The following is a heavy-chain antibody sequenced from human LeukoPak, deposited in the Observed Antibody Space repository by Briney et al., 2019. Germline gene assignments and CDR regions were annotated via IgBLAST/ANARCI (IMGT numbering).Heavy chain of an antibody. CDR1: GFTFSNYA. Sequence: PGGTLRLSCAASGFTFSNYAMSWVRQAPGKGLKWVSSINGRGGSTYYADSVKGRFTISRDNSKNTLYLQMNSLRAEDTAVYYCAKDLLRFLEWLSPQLYNWFDPWGQGTLVTVSS. CDR2: INGRGGST. V-gene: IGHV3-23*01. J-gene: IGHJ5*02. D-gene: IGHD3-3*01. CDR3: AKDLLRFLEWLSPQLYNWFDP.